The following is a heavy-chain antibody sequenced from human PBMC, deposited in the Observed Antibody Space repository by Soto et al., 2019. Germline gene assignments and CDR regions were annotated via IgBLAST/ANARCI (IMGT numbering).Heavy chain of an antibody. V-gene: IGHV1-69*13. CDR1: GGTFSSYA. CDR2: LIPIFATA. D-gene: IGHD1-26*01. J-gene: IGHJ4*02. Sequence: SVNVSCKASGGTFSSYAVSWVRQALGQGLELMGGLIPIFATANYAQKFQGRVTITAXXXXXXAXMXLXXLXSEDTALYYCARVYAATFFYYFDYWGQGTLVTVSS. CDR3: ARVYAATFFYYFDY.